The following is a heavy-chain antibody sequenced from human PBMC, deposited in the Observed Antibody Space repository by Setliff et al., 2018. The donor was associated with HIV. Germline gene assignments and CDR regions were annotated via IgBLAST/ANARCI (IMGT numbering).Heavy chain of an antibody. Sequence: HPGGSLRLSCQASDLAFSSYAMSWVRQAPGKGLEWVSIASPSGGTTYYADSVKGRFTISRDNSKSTLYLQMNSLKTEDTAAYYCAKPRRYNTYYFDHWGQGTLVTVSS. CDR1: DLAFSSYA. CDR3: AKPRRYNTYYFDH. V-gene: IGHV3-23*01. D-gene: IGHD3-3*01. CDR2: ASPSGGTT. J-gene: IGHJ4*02.